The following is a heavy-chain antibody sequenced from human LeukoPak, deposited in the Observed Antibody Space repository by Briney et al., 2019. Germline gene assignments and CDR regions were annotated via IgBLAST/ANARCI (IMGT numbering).Heavy chain of an antibody. J-gene: IGHJ3*02. Sequence: GGSLRLSCAASGFTVSSNYMSWVRQAPGKGLEWVSVIYSGGSTYYADSVKGRFTISRDNAKNSLYLQMNSLRAEDTALYYCAKDKGYYGSGSYLTDAFDIWGQGTMVTVSS. D-gene: IGHD3-10*01. CDR1: GFTVSSNY. V-gene: IGHV3-53*05. CDR2: IYSGGST. CDR3: AKDKGYYGSGSYLTDAFDI.